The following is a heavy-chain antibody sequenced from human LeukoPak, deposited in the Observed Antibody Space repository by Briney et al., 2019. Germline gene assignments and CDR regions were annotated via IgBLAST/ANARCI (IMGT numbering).Heavy chain of an antibody. J-gene: IGHJ5*02. V-gene: IGHV1-18*01. D-gene: IGHD3-22*01. Sequence: ASVKVSCKASGYTFTSYGISWVRQAPGQGLEWMGWISAYNGNTNCAQKLQGRVTITTDTSTSKAYMEMRSLRSDATAVYYCARVFGGYYDSSGYRWFDPWGQGTLVTVSS. CDR1: GYTFTSYG. CDR3: ARVFGGYYDSSGYRWFDP. CDR2: ISAYNGNT.